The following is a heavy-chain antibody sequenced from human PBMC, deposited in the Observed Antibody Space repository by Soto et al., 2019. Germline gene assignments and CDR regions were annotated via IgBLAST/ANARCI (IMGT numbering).Heavy chain of an antibody. CDR2: ISGNGEVT. Sequence: GGSLRLSCAAAGFTFSDYYIHWIRRAPGRGLEWISYISGNGEVTQYAASARGRFTISRDNAENSVYLEMESLRDEDTALYYCARDVDADFRTDFDYWGRGTLVTVSS. D-gene: IGHD4-17*01. CDR3: ARDVDADFRTDFDY. V-gene: IGHV3-11*01. CDR1: GFTFSDYY. J-gene: IGHJ4*02.